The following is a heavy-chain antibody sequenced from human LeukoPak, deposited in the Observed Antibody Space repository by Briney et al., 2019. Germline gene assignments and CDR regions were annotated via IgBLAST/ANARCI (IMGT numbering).Heavy chain of an antibody. CDR3: AKEYYYDSSGYYSGPNWFDP. CDR2: ISGSGGST. J-gene: IGHJ5*02. Sequence: GGTPRLPCAASGFTFSSYGMSWVRQAPGKGLEWVSAISGSGGSTYYADSVKGRFTISRDNSKNTLYLQMNSLRAEDTAVYYCAKEYYYDSSGYYSGPNWFDPWGQGTLVTVSS. V-gene: IGHV3-23*01. CDR1: GFTFSSYG. D-gene: IGHD3-22*01.